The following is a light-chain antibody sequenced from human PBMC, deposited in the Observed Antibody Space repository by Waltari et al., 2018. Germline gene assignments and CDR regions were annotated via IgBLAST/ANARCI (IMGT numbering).Light chain of an antibody. CDR2: DAS. CDR3: QHYVRLPAT. CDR1: QSVGRS. V-gene: IGKV3-20*01. Sequence: EIVLTQSPGTLSLSPGERVNLACRASQSVGRSLAWYQQKPGQAPRLLIYDASRRATGIPDRFSGSGSGTDFSLTISRLEPEDFAVYYCQHYVRLPATFGQGTKVEI. J-gene: IGKJ1*01.